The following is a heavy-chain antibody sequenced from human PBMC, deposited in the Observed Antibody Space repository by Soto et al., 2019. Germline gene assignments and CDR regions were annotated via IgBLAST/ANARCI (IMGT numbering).Heavy chain of an antibody. V-gene: IGHV4-31*03. CDR3: ARFCRGEYYYYGMDV. CDR1: GGSISSGGYY. J-gene: IGHJ6*02. Sequence: QVQLQESGPGLVKPSQTLSLTGTVSGGSISSGGYYWSWIRQHPGKGLEWIGYIYYSGSTYYNPSLKSGVTISVQTYKNQFSLRLSSVTDANTAVYYCARFCRGEYYYYGMDVWGQGTTVTVSS. D-gene: IGHD2-15*01. CDR2: IYYSGST.